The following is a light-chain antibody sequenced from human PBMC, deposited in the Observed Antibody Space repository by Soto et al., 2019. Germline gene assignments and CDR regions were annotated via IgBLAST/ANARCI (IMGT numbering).Light chain of an antibody. J-gene: IGKJ4*01. CDR1: QSVTNNY. CDR2: VAS. CDR3: LQYGGLPLT. V-gene: IGKV3-20*01. Sequence: EIVLTQSPGTLSLSPGERATLSCRASQSVTNNYLARYQQKLGQAPRLVISVASNRATGISDRFSGSGSGTDFILTISRLEPEDSAVYYCLQYGGLPLTFGGGTKVEI.